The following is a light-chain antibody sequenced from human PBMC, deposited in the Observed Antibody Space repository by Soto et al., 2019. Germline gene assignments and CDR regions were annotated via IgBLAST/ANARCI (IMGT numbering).Light chain of an antibody. Sequence: DIQMTQSPSTLSASVGDRVTITCRASQSISSWLAWYQQKPGKAPKLLIYDASSLESGVPSRFSGSGSGTEFTLTIRSLQPDDVATYYCKQYNSYSKTFGKGATVDIK. CDR1: QSISSW. V-gene: IGKV1-5*01. CDR3: KQYNSYSKT. J-gene: IGKJ1*01. CDR2: DAS.